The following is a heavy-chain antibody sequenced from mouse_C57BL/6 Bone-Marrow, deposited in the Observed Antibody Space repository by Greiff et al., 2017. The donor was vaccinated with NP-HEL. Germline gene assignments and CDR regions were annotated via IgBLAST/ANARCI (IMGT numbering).Heavy chain of an antibody. CDR1: GFTFSNYW. CDR2: IRLKSDNYAT. CDR3: TRITTVVARYFDV. D-gene: IGHD1-1*01. J-gene: IGHJ1*03. Sequence: EVNVVESGGGLVQPGGSMKLSCVASGFTFSNYWMNWVRQSPEKGLEWVAQIRLKSDNYATHYAESVKGRFTISRDDSKSSVYLQMNNLRAEDTGIYYCTRITTVVARYFDVWGTGTTVTVSS. V-gene: IGHV6-3*01.